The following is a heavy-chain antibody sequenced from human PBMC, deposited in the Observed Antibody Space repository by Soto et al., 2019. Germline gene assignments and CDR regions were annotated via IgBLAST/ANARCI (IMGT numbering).Heavy chain of an antibody. CDR2: ISGSGRDS. CDR1: GFTLSRYA. D-gene: IGHD1-1*01. Sequence: EVQLLESGGGLVQPGGSLRLSCTASGFTLSRYAMNWVRQAPGKGLEWVAGISGSGRDSYYADPLKGHFTISRDKSNNRRYREMSSLRAEDTAIYLWARGGNSISEDNNDINVWGKGTSVTVSS. CDR3: ARGGNSISEDNNDINV. J-gene: IGHJ6*04. V-gene: IGHV3-23*01.